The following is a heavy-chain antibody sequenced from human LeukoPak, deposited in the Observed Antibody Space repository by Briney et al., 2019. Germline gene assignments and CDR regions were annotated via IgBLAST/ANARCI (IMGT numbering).Heavy chain of an antibody. CDR1: GYTFTDYY. D-gene: IGHD3-10*01. V-gene: IGHV1-69-2*01. CDR3: ATTRIPITMVRGAFDI. Sequence: ASVKVSCKVSGYTFTDYYMHWVQQAPGKGLEWMGLVDPEDGETIYAEKFQGRVTITADTSTDTAYMELSSLRSEDTAVYYCATTRIPITMVRGAFDIWGQGTVVTVSS. J-gene: IGHJ3*02. CDR2: VDPEDGET.